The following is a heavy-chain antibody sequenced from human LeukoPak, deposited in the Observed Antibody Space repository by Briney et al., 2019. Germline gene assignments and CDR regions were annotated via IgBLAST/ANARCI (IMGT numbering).Heavy chain of an antibody. CDR2: ISSSSSTT. D-gene: IGHD1-26*01. V-gene: IGHV3-48*01. CDR3: ARDLYSGSYYDFDY. Sequence: GGSLRLSCAASGFSFSDYNMNWVRQAPGKGLEWVAYISSSSSTTHYADSVTGRFSISRDNAKSSLYLQMNSLRVEDTAVYYCARDLYSGSYYDFDYWGQGTLVTVPS. CDR1: GFSFSDYN. J-gene: IGHJ4*02.